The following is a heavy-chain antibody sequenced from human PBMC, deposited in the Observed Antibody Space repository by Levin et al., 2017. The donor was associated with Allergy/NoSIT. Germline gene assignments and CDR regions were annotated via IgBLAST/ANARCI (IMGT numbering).Heavy chain of an antibody. D-gene: IGHD3-3*01. CDR3: AKGIETNYEFWGYYYAMDV. CDR1: GLTFSSYG. V-gene: IGHV3-30*18. J-gene: IGHJ6*02. Sequence: GESLKISCAASGLTFSSYGMYWVRQAPGKGLEWVAVISYDGSRKYYADSVKGRFTISRDNSKDTLYLQMNSLRAEDTSVYYCAKGIETNYEFWGYYYAMDVWGQGTTVTVSS. CDR2: ISYDGSRK.